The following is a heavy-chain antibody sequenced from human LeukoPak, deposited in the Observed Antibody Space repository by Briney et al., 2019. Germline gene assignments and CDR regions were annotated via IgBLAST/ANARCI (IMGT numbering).Heavy chain of an antibody. V-gene: IGHV4-4*07. J-gene: IGHJ5*02. CDR3: ARTTLNCSGGSCYSGLISWFDP. CDR2: IYTSGST. Sequence: SETLSLTCTVSGGSISSYYWSWIRQPAGKGLEWIGRIYTSGSTNYNPSLKSRVTMSVDTSRNQFSLKLSSVTAADTAVYYCARTTLNCSGGSCYSGLISWFDPWGQGTLVTVSS. D-gene: IGHD2-15*01. CDR1: GGSISSYY.